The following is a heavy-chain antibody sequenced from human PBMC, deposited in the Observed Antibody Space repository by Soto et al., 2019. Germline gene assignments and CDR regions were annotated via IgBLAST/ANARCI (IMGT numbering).Heavy chain of an antibody. CDR2: IYYSGST. J-gene: IGHJ4*02. D-gene: IGHD3-10*01. Sequence: SETLSLTCTVSGGSISRSSYYWGWIRQPPGKGLEWIGSIYYSGSTYYNPSLKSRVAISVDTSKNQFSLKLSSMTAADAAVYYCATHQGYYGSGSYCFDYWGLGTQVTVSS. CDR1: GGSISRSSYY. V-gene: IGHV4-39*01. CDR3: ATHQGYYGSGSYCFDY.